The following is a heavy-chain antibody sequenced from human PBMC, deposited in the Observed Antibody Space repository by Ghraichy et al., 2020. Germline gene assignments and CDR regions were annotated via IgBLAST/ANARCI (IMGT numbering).Heavy chain of an antibody. Sequence: GGSLRLSCAASGFTFSSYDMHWVRQATGKGLEWVSAIGTAGDTYYPGSVKGRFTISRENAKNSLYLQMNSLRAGDTAVYYCARSQTFIAGHPQGAASYYYYYGMDVWGQGTTVTVSS. D-gene: IGHD6-13*01. J-gene: IGHJ6*02. V-gene: IGHV3-13*01. CDR3: ARSQTFIAGHPQGAASYYYYYGMDV. CDR2: IGTAGDT. CDR1: GFTFSSYD.